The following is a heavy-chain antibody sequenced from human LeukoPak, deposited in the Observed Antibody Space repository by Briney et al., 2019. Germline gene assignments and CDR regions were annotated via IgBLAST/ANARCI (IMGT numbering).Heavy chain of an antibody. J-gene: IGHJ6*03. V-gene: IGHV3-33*06. Sequence: GGSLRLSCAAYGFMFSDYGMHWVRQAPGKGLEWDAAIWYDGSNIFYADSVKGRFTISRDNSKNALYLQMNSLRAEDTADYYCAKEGDRGEDLYYYMDVWGNGTTVTVSS. CDR2: IWYDGSNI. D-gene: IGHD3-10*01. CDR1: GFMFSDYG. CDR3: AKEGDRGEDLYYYMDV.